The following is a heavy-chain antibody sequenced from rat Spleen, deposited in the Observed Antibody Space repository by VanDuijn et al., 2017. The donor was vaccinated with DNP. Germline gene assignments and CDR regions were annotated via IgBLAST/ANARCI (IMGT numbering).Heavy chain of an antibody. V-gene: IGHV10-5*01. J-gene: IGHJ3*01. D-gene: IGHD1-6*01. CDR2: IRTKPNNYAT. Sequence: VQLVETGGGLVQPGRSLKLSCVASGFTFSTYWMYWIRQAPGKGLEWVARIRTKPNNYATYYADSVKGRFTISRDDSKSMVYLQMDNLKTEDTAMYYCTPDTTGLHWFAYWGQGTLVTVSS. CDR1: GFTFSTYW. CDR3: TPDTTGLHWFAY.